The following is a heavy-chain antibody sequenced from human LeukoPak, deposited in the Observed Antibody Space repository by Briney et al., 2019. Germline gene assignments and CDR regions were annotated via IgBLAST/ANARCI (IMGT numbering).Heavy chain of an antibody. CDR1: GYTFTGYY. J-gene: IGHJ4*02. CDR3: ARRYYYGSGSYHPLDY. V-gene: IGHV1-2*04. Sequence: ASVKVSCKASGYTFTGYYMHWVRQAPGQGLEWMGWINPNSGGTNYAQKFQGWVTMTRDTSISTAYMELSRLRSDDTAVYYCARRYYYGSGSYHPLDYWGQGTLVTVSS. D-gene: IGHD3-10*01. CDR2: INPNSGGT.